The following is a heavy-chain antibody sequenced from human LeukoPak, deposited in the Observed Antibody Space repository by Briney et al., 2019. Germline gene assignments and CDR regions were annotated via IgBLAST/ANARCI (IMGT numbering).Heavy chain of an antibody. CDR3: ARDWVYKIDY. V-gene: IGHV3-74*01. CDR2: ISHDGFI. CDR1: GFIFSSYV. D-gene: IGHD5-24*01. J-gene: IGHJ4*02. Sequence: TGGSLRLSCETAGFIFSSYVMHWVRRTPGKGLVWVSRISHDGFISYADSVKGRFTISRDNAKNTLILQMNSLRAEDTAVYYCARDWVYKIDYWGRGTLVTVSS.